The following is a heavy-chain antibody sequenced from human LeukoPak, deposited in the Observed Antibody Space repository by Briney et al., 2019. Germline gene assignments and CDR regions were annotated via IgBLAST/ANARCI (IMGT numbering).Heavy chain of an antibody. CDR1: GVTVNRANYY. V-gene: IGHV4-61*01. CDR2: VYYNGST. Sequence: PSETLSLTCTVSGVTVNRANYYWNWIRQPPGKGLEWIVYVYYNGSTTYNSSLKRRVTISVDTSKNQFSLRLRSVTVADTAIYYCARETITGTTKFDPWGQGTLATVSS. J-gene: IGHJ5*02. D-gene: IGHD1-7*01. CDR3: ARETITGTTKFDP.